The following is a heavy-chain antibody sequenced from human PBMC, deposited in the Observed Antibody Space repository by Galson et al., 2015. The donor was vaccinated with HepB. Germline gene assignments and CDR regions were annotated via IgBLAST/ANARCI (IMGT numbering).Heavy chain of an antibody. CDR3: TRASGYPRYYFDY. V-gene: IGHV4-39*07. J-gene: IGHJ4*02. CDR1: GGSISSSSYY. D-gene: IGHD3-22*01. CDR2: VYYSGST. Sequence: TLSLTCTVSGGSISSSSYYWGWIRQPPGKGLEWIGSVYYSGSTFYNPSLRSRVTISVDTSRNQFSLRLTSVTAADTAVYYCTRASGYPRYYFDYWGQGTLVPVSS.